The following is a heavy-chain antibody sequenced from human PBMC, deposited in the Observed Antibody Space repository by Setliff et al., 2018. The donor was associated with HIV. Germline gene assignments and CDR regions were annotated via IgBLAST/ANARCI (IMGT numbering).Heavy chain of an antibody. CDR3: ARLSVVTATRIYYFDY. J-gene: IGHJ4*02. D-gene: IGHD2-21*02. Sequence: GESLKISCKGSGYSFTNYWIGWVRQMPGKGLEWMGIIYPGDSNTRYSPSFQGQVTVSADKSISTAYLQWSSLKASDTAMYYCARLSVVTATRIYYFDYWGQGTLVTVSS. CDR1: GYSFTNYW. CDR2: IYPGDSNT. V-gene: IGHV5-51*01.